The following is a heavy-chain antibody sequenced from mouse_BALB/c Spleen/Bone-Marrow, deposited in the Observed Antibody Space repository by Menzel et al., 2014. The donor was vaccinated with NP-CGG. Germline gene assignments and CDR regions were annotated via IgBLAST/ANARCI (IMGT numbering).Heavy chain of an antibody. CDR2: ISSGSSTI. D-gene: IGHD2-1*01. J-gene: IGHJ3*01. V-gene: IGHV5-17*02. CDR3: ARGGNFAWFAY. Sequence: EVNVVESGGGLVQPGGSRKLSCAASGFTFGSFGMHWVRQAPEKGLEWVAYISSGSSTIYYADTVKGRFTISRDNPKNTLFLQMTSLRSEDTAMYYCARGGNFAWFAYWGQGTLVTVSA. CDR1: GFTFGSFG.